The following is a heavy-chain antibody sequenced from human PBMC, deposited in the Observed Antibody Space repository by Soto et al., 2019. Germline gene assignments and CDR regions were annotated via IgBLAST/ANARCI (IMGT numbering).Heavy chain of an antibody. CDR1: GFTFSSYA. Sequence: GSLRLSCAASGFTFSSYAMSWVRQAPGKGLEWVSGISGSADSTYYADSVKGRFTVSRDNSKNTLHLQMNSLRAEDTAVYYCASYYYDSSGYYYRRPHFDYWGQGTLVTVSS. CDR2: ISGSADST. D-gene: IGHD3-22*01. V-gene: IGHV3-23*01. CDR3: ASYYYDSSGYYYRRPHFDY. J-gene: IGHJ4*02.